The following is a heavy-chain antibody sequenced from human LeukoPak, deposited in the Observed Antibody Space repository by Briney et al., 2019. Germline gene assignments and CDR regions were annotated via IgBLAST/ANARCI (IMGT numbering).Heavy chain of an antibody. Sequence: SQTLSLTCAISGDSFSSNSAAWNWIRQSPSRGLEWLGRTYYRSKWYNDYAVSVKSLVTINSDTSKNQFSLQLNSVTPEDTAAYYCARVGSESAYGMDVWGQGTTVTVSS. V-gene: IGHV6-1*01. D-gene: IGHD3-10*01. CDR3: ARVGSESAYGMDV. J-gene: IGHJ6*02. CDR2: TYYRSKWYN. CDR1: GDSFSSNSAA.